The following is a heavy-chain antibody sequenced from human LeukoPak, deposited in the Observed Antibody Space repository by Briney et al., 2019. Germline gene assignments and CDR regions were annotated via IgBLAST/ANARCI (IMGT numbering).Heavy chain of an antibody. J-gene: IGHJ6*03. CDR1: GGSISSYY. CDR2: IYTSGST. V-gene: IGHV4-4*07. Sequence: SETLSLTCTVSGGSISSYYWSWIRQPAGKGLEWIGRIYTSGSTNYNPSLKSRVTISVDTSKNQFSLKLSSVTAADTAVYYCARYYDFWSGYYFRPGDYYYMDVWGKGTTVTVSS. CDR3: ARYYDFWSGYYFRPGDYYYMDV. D-gene: IGHD3-3*01.